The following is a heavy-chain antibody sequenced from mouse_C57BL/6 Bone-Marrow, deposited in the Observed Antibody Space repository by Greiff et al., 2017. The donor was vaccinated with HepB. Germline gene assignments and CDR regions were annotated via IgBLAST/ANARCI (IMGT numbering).Heavy chain of an antibody. Sequence: ESGPGLVKPSQSLSLTCSVTGYSITSGYYWNWIRQFPGNKLEWMGYISYDGSNNYNPSAKNRIPITRDTSKNQFFLKLNSVTTEDKATYYCARDGYYYGSSYSAAWFAYWGQGTLVTVSA. CDR3: ARDGYYYGSSYSAAWFAY. J-gene: IGHJ3*01. D-gene: IGHD1-1*01. CDR1: GYSITSGYY. V-gene: IGHV3-6*01. CDR2: ISYDGSN.